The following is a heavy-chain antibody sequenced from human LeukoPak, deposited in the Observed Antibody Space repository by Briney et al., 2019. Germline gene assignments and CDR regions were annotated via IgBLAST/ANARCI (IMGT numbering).Heavy chain of an antibody. J-gene: IGHJ4*02. CDR2: IIPIFGTA. CDR1: GGTFSSYA. Sequence: SVKVSCKASGGTFSSYAISWVRQAPGQGLEWMGGIIPIFGTANYAQKFQGRVTITADESTSTAYMELSSLRSDDTAVYYCAKDDIAVAGTFDYWGQGTLVTVSS. D-gene: IGHD6-19*01. CDR3: AKDDIAVAGTFDY. V-gene: IGHV1-69*13.